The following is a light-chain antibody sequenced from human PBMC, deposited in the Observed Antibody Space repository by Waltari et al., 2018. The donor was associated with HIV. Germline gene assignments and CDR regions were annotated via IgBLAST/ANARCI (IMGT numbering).Light chain of an antibody. J-gene: IGLJ2*01. CDR3: SSYTSSRTVV. CDR1: SSDVGRYNY. V-gene: IGLV2-14*03. CDR2: DVS. Sequence: QSALTQPASVSGSPGQSITLFCTGASSDVGRYNYVSWYQHHPGKAPKLIIYDVSNRPSGVSNRFSGSKSGTTASLTISGLQAEDEADYYCSSYTSSRTVVFGGGTKLTVL.